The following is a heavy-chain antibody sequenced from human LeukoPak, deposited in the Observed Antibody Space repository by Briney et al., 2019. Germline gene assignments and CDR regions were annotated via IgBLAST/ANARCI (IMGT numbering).Heavy chain of an antibody. Sequence: SETLSLTCAVYGGSFSGYYWSWIRQPPGKGLEWIGSIYHSGSTYYNPSLKSRVTISVDTSRTQFSLNLSSVTAADTAVYYCARHYGPWGQGTLVAVSS. J-gene: IGHJ5*02. D-gene: IGHD3-16*01. CDR3: ARHYGP. CDR2: IYHSGST. CDR1: GGSFSGYY. V-gene: IGHV4-34*01.